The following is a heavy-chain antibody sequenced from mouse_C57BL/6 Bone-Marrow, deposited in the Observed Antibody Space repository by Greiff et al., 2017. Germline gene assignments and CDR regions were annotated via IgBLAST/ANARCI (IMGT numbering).Heavy chain of an antibody. V-gene: IGHV1-85*01. CDR1: GYTFTSYD. D-gene: IGHD3-2*02. Sequence: QVQLKESGPELVKPGASVKLSCKASGYTFTSYDINWVKQRPGQGLEWIGWIYPRDGSTKYNEKFKGKATLTVDTSSSTAYMELHSLTSEDSAVYFCARCRLGSSGPWFAYWGQGTLVTVSA. J-gene: IGHJ3*01. CDR2: IYPRDGST. CDR3: ARCRLGSSGPWFAY.